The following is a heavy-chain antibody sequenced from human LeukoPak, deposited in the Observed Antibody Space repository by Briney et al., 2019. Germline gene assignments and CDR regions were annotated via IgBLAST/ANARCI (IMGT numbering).Heavy chain of an antibody. J-gene: IGHJ4*02. CDR2: ISGGGDRI. Sequence: GGSLRLSCAASGFTFSSYWMSWVRQAPGKGLEWVSSISGGGDRINYADSVKGRFTISRDNSKNTLFLQMNSLRADDTSVYYCAGSGGDFDHWGRGTLVTVSS. D-gene: IGHD3-10*01. CDR1: GFTFSSYW. V-gene: IGHV3-23*01. CDR3: AGSGGDFDH.